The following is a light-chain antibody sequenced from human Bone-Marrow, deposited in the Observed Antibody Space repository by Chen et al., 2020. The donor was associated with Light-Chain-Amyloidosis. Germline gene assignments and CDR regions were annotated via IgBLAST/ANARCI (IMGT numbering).Light chain of an antibody. CDR1: RGIFYSSTNMSY. CDR2: WTS. CDR3: QKYFAPPLA. Sequence: DIVMTQSPDSLAVSLGERAIINCKSSRGIFYSSTNMSYLAWYQQKAGQPPKLLISWTSTRQSGVPDQGGDSGAGTDVTLTISSVLAEGVTIYFCQKYFAPPLAFGGGTKVKIK. V-gene: IGKV4-1*01. J-gene: IGKJ4*01.